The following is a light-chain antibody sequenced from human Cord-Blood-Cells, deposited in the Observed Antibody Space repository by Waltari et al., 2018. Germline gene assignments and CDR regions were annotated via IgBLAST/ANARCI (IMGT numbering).Light chain of an antibody. J-gene: IGKJ5*01. V-gene: IGKV1-27*01. CDR1: LGISNY. Sequence: DIQMTQSPSSLSASVGARVTTTCRASLGISNYLAWYQQKPGKVPKLLIYAASTLQSGVPSRFSGSGSGTDFTLTISSLQPEDVAAYYCQKYISAPITFGQGTRLEIK. CDR3: QKYISAPIT. CDR2: AAS.